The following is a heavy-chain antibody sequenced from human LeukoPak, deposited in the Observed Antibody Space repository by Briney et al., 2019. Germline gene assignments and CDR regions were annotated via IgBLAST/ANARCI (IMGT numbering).Heavy chain of an antibody. Sequence: SGPTLVNPTQTLTLTCTFSGFSLSTTGVGVGWIRQPPGKALEWLAMVYWDDDKRYSPSLKSRLTITKDTSRNQVVLTMTNMDPVDTGTYFCAHGSKVNRAFFFDRWGQGALVTVSS. V-gene: IGHV2-5*02. D-gene: IGHD2/OR15-2a*01. CDR3: AHGSKVNRAFFFDR. CDR2: VYWDDDK. CDR1: GFSLSTTGVG. J-gene: IGHJ4*02.